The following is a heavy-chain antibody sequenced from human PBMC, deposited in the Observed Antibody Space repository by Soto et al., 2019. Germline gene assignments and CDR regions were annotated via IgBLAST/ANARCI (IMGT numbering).Heavy chain of an antibody. J-gene: IGHJ4*02. D-gene: IGHD5-18*01. Sequence: PGGSLRLSCAASGFTFSSYEMNWVRQAPGKGLEWVSYISSSGSTIYYADSVKGRFTISRDTAKNSLYLQMNSLRAEDTAVYYCARARGGYGYGYLFDYWGQGTLVTVSS. CDR2: ISSSGSTI. CDR3: ARARGGYGYGYLFDY. CDR1: GFTFSSYE. V-gene: IGHV3-48*03.